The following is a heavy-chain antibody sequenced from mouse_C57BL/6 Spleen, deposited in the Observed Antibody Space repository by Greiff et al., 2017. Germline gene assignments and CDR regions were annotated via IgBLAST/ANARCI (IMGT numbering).Heavy chain of an antibody. J-gene: IGHJ3*01. CDR3: ARNDGYYSAWFAY. CDR2: IYPGDGDT. V-gene: IGHV1-80*01. D-gene: IGHD2-3*01. CDR1: GYAFSSYW. Sequence: VQLQQSGAELVKPGASVKISCKASGYAFSSYWMNWVKQRPGKGLEWIGQIYPGDGDTNYNGKFKGKATLTADKSSSTAYMQLSSLTSEDSAVYSCARNDGYYSAWFAYWGQGTLVTVSA.